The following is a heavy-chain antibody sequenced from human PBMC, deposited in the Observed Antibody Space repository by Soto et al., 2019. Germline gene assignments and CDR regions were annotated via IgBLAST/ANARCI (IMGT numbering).Heavy chain of an antibody. D-gene: IGHD3-22*01. Sequence: WTWIRQAPGTGLEYIGYIFYTGVTNYNPSLCSRVTISLDTSKNHFSLKLNSMTAADTAVYYCVRVLDSSWYADLWGRGTLVTVSS. CDR2: IFYTGVT. V-gene: IGHV4-61*03. J-gene: IGHJ2*01. CDR3: VRVLDSSWYADL.